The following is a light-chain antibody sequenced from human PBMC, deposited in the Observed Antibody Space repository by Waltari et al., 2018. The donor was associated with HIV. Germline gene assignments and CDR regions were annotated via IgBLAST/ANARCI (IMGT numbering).Light chain of an antibody. V-gene: IGLV2-23*02. CDR1: SSDVGSYKL. Sequence: QSALTQPASVSGSPGQSITIPCTGTSSDVGSYKLVSWYQQHPGKAPKLMIYEVSKRPSWVSNRFSGSKSGNTASLTISGLQAEDEADYYCCSYAGSSTLVFGGGTKLTVL. CDR2: EVS. CDR3: CSYAGSSTLV. J-gene: IGLJ2*01.